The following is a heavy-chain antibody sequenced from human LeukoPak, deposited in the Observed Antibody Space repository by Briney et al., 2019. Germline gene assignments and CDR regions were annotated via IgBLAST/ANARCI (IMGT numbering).Heavy chain of an antibody. CDR1: GFTFGDYG. CDR2: IRSKAYGGTT. CDR3: TRGDYYDSSGYYFLFDY. J-gene: IGHJ4*02. D-gene: IGHD3-22*01. Sequence: GGSLRLSCTASGFTFGDYGMSWVRQAPGKGLEWVGFIRSKAYGGTTEYAASVKGRFTISRDDSKSIAYLQMNSLKTEDTAVYYCTRGDYYDSSGYYFLFDYWGQGTLVTVSS. V-gene: IGHV3-49*04.